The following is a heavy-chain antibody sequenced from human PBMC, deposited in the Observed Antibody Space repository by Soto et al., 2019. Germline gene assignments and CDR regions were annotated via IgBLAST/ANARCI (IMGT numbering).Heavy chain of an antibody. CDR1: GDTFTNFG. CDR3: ARVLRGVVNWFDP. J-gene: IGHJ5*02. Sequence: HLVQSGPEVKKPGASVTVSCKTSGDTFTNFGLSWVRQAPGQGLEWMGWIATYNSNKNYAQKFQGRLTLTTDTSTSTGYMELKSLEYDDTAVYYCARVLRGVVNWFDPWGLGTLVTVSS. CDR2: IATYNSNK. D-gene: IGHD3-10*01. V-gene: IGHV1-18*01.